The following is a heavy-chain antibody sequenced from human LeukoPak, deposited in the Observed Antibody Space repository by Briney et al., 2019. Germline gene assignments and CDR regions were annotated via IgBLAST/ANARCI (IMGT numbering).Heavy chain of an antibody. V-gene: IGHV1-18*01. CDR1: GYTFTSYG. Sequence: GASVKVSCKASGYTFTSYGISWVRQAPGQGLEWMEWISAYNGNTNYAQKLQGRVTMTTDTSTSTAYMELRSLRSDDTAVYYCARDSPYDILTGIPHHIYGMDVWGQGTTVTVSS. J-gene: IGHJ6*02. CDR2: ISAYNGNT. D-gene: IGHD3-9*01. CDR3: ARDSPYDILTGIPHHIYGMDV.